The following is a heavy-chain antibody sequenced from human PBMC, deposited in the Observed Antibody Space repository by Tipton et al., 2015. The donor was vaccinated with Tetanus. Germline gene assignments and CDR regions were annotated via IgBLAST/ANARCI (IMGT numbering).Heavy chain of an antibody. CDR3: ARARRRIRARDGYNYGFDY. J-gene: IGHJ4*02. CDR2: INHSGST. D-gene: IGHD5-24*01. Sequence: TLSLTCAVYGGSFSGYYWSWIRQPPGKGLEWIGEINHSGSTNYNPSLKSRITISVDTSKNQISLKLSSVTAADTAVYYCARARRRIRARDGYNYGFDYWGQGTLVTVSS. V-gene: IGHV4-34*01. CDR1: GGSFSGYY.